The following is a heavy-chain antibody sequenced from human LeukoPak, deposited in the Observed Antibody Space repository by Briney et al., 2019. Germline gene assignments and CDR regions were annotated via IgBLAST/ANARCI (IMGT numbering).Heavy chain of an antibody. Sequence: GGSLRLSCVASGFTFSSSGMHWVRQAPGKGLEWVALIWYDGINEYYADSVKGRFTISRDDSKNTLYLQMNSLRAEDTAVYYCARDKGGSWREKYYLDFWGQGTLVTVSS. V-gene: IGHV3-33*01. D-gene: IGHD6-13*01. J-gene: IGHJ4*02. CDR1: GFTFSSSG. CDR3: ARDKGGSWREKYYLDF. CDR2: IWYDGINE.